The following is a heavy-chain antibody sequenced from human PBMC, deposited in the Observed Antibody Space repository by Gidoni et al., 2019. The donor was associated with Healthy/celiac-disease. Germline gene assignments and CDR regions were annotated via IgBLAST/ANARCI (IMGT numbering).Heavy chain of an antibody. CDR1: GSSFTSYW. J-gene: IGHJ4*02. CDR2: IYPGDSDT. CDR3: ARSSDTYYDFWSGYYPFDY. V-gene: IGHV5-51*01. Sequence: EVQLVQSGAEVKKPGESLKISCKGSGSSFTSYWIGWVRQMPGKGLEWMGIIYPGDSDTRYSPSFQGQVTISADKSISTAYLQWSSLKASDTAMYYCARSSDTYYDFWSGYYPFDYWGQGTLVTVSS. D-gene: IGHD3-3*01.